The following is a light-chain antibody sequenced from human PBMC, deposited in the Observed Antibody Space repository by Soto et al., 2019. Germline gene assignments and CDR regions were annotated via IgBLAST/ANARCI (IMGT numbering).Light chain of an antibody. V-gene: IGKV3-20*01. CDR1: QTGNNNY. CDR2: GVY. Sequence: IVLTQSPGTLSLSPGERATHSCRASQTGNNNYLAWYQHKSGQAPRLLIYGVYTRASGIPDRFSGSGSGTEFTLTITRLEPEDSAVYFCQHYGYSQWTFGQGTKVEIK. J-gene: IGKJ1*01. CDR3: QHYGYSQWT.